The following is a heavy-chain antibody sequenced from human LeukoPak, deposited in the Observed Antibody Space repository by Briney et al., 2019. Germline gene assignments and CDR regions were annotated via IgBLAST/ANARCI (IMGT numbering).Heavy chain of an antibody. V-gene: IGHV4-39*07. CDR3: ARGLAVPGWYFDL. CDR1: GGSISSTIYY. J-gene: IGHJ2*01. CDR2: IYYSGST. Sequence: PSETLSLTCTVSGGSISSTIYYWGWIRQPPGKGLEWIGSIYYSGSTYYNPSLKSRVTISVDRSKNQFSLKLSSVTAADTAVYYCARGLAVPGWYFDLWGRGTLVTVSS. D-gene: IGHD3-10*02.